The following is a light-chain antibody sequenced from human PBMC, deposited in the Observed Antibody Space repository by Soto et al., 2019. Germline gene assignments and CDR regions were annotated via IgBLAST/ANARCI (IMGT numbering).Light chain of an antibody. CDR2: DVS. V-gene: IGLV2-11*01. J-gene: IGLJ2*01. Sequence: QSALTQPRSVSGSPGQSVTISCTGTSSDVGAYNYVSWYQHHPGKAPKVMIYDVSKRPSGVPDRFSGSKSGNTASLTISGLQAEDEDDYYCCSYAGSYTRVFGGGTKLTVL. CDR3: CSYAGSYTRV. CDR1: SSDVGAYNY.